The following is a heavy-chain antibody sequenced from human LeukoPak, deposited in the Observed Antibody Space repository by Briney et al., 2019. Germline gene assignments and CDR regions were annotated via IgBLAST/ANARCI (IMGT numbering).Heavy chain of an antibody. V-gene: IGHV4-34*01. CDR1: GGSFSGYY. D-gene: IGHD6-13*01. CDR2: INHSGST. CDR3: ASIAGDSCSWYRAYYFDY. Sequence: SETLSLTCAVYGGSFSGYYWSWIRQPPGKGLEWIGEINHSGSTNYNPSLKSRVTISVDTSKNQFSLKLSSVTAADTAVYYCASIAGDSCSWYRAYYFDYWGQGTLVTVSS. J-gene: IGHJ4*02.